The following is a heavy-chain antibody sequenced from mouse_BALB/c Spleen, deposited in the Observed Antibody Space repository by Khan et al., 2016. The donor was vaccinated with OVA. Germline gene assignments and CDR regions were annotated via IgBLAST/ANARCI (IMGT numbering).Heavy chain of an antibody. CDR1: GYTFTSYT. D-gene: IGHD2-14*01. J-gene: IGHJ3*01. CDR3: VRDGAYHRNDGWFAY. Sequence: VQLKESGAELARPGASVKMSCKASGYTFTSYTIHWIKERPGQGLEWIGYINPSNGYTNYNQKFRDKATLTTDKSSTTAYLQLSSLTSDDSAVDNCVRDGAYHRNDGWFAYWGQGTLVTVSA. CDR2: INPSNGYT. V-gene: IGHV1-4*01.